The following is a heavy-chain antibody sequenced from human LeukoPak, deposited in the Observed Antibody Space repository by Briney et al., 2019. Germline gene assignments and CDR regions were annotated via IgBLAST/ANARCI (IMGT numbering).Heavy chain of an antibody. D-gene: IGHD4-11*01. CDR1: GFTFSTYA. Sequence: PGGSLRLSCAASGFTFSTYAMSWVRQAPGKGLEWVSAISGTGDTIYYADPVKGRFTISRDSSKNTLFLLMNSLRAEDTAVYYCAKAEPMTTYFDYWGQGTLVTVSS. CDR3: AKAEPMTTYFDY. CDR2: ISGTGDTI. V-gene: IGHV3-23*01. J-gene: IGHJ4*02.